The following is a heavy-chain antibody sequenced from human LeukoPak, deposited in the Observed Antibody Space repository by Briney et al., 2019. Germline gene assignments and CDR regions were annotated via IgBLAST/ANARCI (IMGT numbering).Heavy chain of an antibody. Sequence: PGGSLRLSCAASGFTFSSYAMSWVRQPPGKGLEWVSAISGSGGSTYYADSVKGRFTISRDNSKNTLYLQMNSLRAEDTAVYYCAAGAEYSSSGMDYWGQGTLVTVSS. V-gene: IGHV3-23*01. J-gene: IGHJ4*02. CDR2: ISGSGGST. D-gene: IGHD6-6*01. CDR1: GFTFSSYA. CDR3: AAGAEYSSSGMDY.